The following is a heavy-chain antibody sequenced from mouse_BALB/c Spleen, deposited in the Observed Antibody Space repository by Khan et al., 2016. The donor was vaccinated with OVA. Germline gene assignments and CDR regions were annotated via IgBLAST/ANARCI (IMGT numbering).Heavy chain of an antibody. CDR2: IWSAGST. CDR1: GFSLNNYS. V-gene: IGHV2-2*02. Sequence: QVQLKQSGPGLVQPSQSLSITCTVSGFSLNNYSIHWVRQSPGKGLEWLGVIWSAGSTDYNAAFISRLTINKDTSRSQVFFKMNSLQPNDTAIYYCARRGNVYGRGALFAYWGQGTLVTVSA. CDR3: ARRGNVYGRGALFAY. D-gene: IGHD2-2*01. J-gene: IGHJ3*01.